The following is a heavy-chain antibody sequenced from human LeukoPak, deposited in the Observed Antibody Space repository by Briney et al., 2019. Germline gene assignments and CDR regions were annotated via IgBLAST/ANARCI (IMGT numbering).Heavy chain of an antibody. D-gene: IGHD6-13*01. J-gene: IGHJ4*02. CDR3: ARVGLVSSSWYYDY. V-gene: IGHV1-2*02. CDR1: GYTFTGYY. CDR2: INPNSGGT. Sequence: ASVKVSCKASGYTFTGYYMHWVRQAPGQGLEWMGWINPNSGGTNYAQKFQGRVTMTRDTSIRTAYMELSRLRSDDTAVYYCARVGLVSSSWYYDYWGQGTLVTVSS.